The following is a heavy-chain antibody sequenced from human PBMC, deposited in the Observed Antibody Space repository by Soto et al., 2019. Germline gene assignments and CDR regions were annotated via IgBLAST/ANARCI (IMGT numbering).Heavy chain of an antibody. CDR3: AKWSYLDY. CDR2: ISGSDGKT. D-gene: IGHD3-3*01. CDR1: GFSFASFA. V-gene: IGHV3-23*01. J-gene: IGHJ4*02. Sequence: GGSLRLSCTTSGFSFASFAMTWVRQAPGKGLEWVATISGSDGKTYYADSVRGRFSISRDTSRNTLCLQMNSLRADDTAIYYCAKWSYLDYWGQGTRVTVSS.